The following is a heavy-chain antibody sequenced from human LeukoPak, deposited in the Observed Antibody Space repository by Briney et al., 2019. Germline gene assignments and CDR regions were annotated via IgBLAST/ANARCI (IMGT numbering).Heavy chain of an antibody. V-gene: IGHV1-2*02. J-gene: IGHJ6*02. D-gene: IGHD3-3*01. Sequence: GASVKVSCKASGYTFTGYYMHWVRQAPGQGLEWMGWINPNSGGTNYAQKFQGRVTMTRDTSISTAYMELSRLRSDDTAVYYCARFWSRGVVSRGMDVWGQGTTVTVSS. CDR2: INPNSGGT. CDR1: GYTFTGYY. CDR3: ARFWSRGVVSRGMDV.